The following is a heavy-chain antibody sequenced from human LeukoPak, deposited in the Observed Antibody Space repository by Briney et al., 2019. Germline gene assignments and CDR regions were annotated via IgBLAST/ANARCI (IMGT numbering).Heavy chain of an antibody. V-gene: IGHV4-59*01. Sequence: PSETLSLTSTVSGGSISSYYWSWLRQPPGKGLEWIGYIYYSGSTNYNPSLTSRVTISVDTSKNQFSLKLSSVTAADTAVYDCAREDYGGNSKYFDYWGQGTLVTVSS. CDR2: IYYSGST. J-gene: IGHJ4*02. D-gene: IGHD4-23*01. CDR3: AREDYGGNSKYFDY. CDR1: GGSISSYY.